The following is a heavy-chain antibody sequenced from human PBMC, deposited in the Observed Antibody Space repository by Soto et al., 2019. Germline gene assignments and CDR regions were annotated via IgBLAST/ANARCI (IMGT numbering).Heavy chain of an antibody. Sequence: PSETLSLTCTVSGGAISSSSYYWAWIRQPPGKGLEWIGSIYYSGSTYYNPSLKSRVTISVDTSKNQFSLKLSSVTAADTAVYYCARHTPAISISDHWGQGTLVT. CDR3: ARHTPAISISDH. D-gene: IGHD2-15*01. J-gene: IGHJ4*02. CDR1: GGAISSSSYY. V-gene: IGHV4-39*01. CDR2: IYYSGST.